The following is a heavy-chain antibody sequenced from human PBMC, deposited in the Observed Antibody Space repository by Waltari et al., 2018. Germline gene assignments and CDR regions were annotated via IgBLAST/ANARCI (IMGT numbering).Heavy chain of an antibody. CDR3: ARDLGYSSSWYGFDY. V-gene: IGHV3-74*01. Sequence: EVQLVESGGGLVQPGGSLRLSCAASGFTFSSYWMHWVRQAPGKGLGWVSLINSDGSSTSYADSVKGRFTISRDNAKNTLYLQMNSLRAEDTAVYYCARDLGYSSSWYGFDYWGQGTLVTVSS. J-gene: IGHJ4*02. CDR2: INSDGSST. D-gene: IGHD6-13*01. CDR1: GFTFSSYW.